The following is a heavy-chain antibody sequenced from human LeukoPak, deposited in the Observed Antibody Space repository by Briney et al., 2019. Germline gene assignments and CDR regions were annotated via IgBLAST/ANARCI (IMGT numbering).Heavy chain of an antibody. J-gene: IGHJ6*02. V-gene: IGHV3-30-3*01. CDR3: ARVVDTAMVDYYYYGMDV. CDR2: ISYDGSNK. CDR1: GFTFSSYA. Sequence: PGRSLRLSCAASGFTFSSYAMHWVRQAPGKGLEWVAVISYDGSNKYYADSVKGRFTISGANSKNTLYRQMNSLRAEDTAVYYCARVVDTAMVDYYYYGMDVWGQGTTVTVSS. D-gene: IGHD5-18*01.